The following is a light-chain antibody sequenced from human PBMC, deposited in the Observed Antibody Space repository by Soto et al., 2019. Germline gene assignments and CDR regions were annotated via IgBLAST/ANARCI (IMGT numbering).Light chain of an antibody. V-gene: IGKV3-20*01. J-gene: IGKJ1*01. CDR3: QQYGTSRRT. CDR1: QSVTSNC. CDR2: STS. Sequence: EVVLTQSPGTLSLSPGERATLSCRASQSVTSNCLAWYQQKPGQAPRLLIYSTSSRATGIPDRFSGSGSGTDLTLTISRLEPEDFAVYYCQQYGTSRRTFGQGTKVEIK.